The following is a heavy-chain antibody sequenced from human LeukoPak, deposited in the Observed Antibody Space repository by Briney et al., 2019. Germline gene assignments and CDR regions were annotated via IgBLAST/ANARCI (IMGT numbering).Heavy chain of an antibody. V-gene: IGHV4-59*01. CDR3: ARDSPKDAFDI. J-gene: IGHJ3*02. CDR1: GGSISSYY. Sequence: SQTLSLTCTVSGGSISSYYWSWIRQPPGKGLEWIGYIYYSGSTNYNPSLRSRVTISVDTSKNQFSLRLSSVTAADTAVYYCARDSPKDAFDIWGQGTMVTVSS. CDR2: IYYSGST.